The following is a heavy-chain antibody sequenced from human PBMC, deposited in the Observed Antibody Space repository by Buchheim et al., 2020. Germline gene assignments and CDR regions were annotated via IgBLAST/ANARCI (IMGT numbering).Heavy chain of an antibody. D-gene: IGHD6-19*01. CDR2: IYYSGST. J-gene: IGHJ4*02. Sequence: QLQLQESGPGLVKPSETLSLTCTVSGGSISSSSYYWGWIRQPPGKGLEWIGSIYYSGSTYYNPSLKSRVTISVDTSQNQFSLKLSSVTAADTAVYYCARHSSGWYGGFDYWGQGTL. V-gene: IGHV4-39*01. CDR1: GGSISSSSYY. CDR3: ARHSSGWYGGFDY.